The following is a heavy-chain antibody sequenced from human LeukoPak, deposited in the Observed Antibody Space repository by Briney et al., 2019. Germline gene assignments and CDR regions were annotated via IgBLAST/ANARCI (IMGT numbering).Heavy chain of an antibody. D-gene: IGHD1-26*01. CDR3: AKVWGSYSTGYFDY. J-gene: IGHJ4*02. CDR1: RFTFSSYA. Sequence: PGGSLRLSCAASRFTFSSYAMNWVRQAPGKGLEWVSAITGSVGSIYYTDSVKGRFTISRDNPKNTLFLQMNSLRAEDTAVYYCAKVWGSYSTGYFDYWGQGTLVTVSS. V-gene: IGHV3-23*01. CDR2: ITGSVGSI.